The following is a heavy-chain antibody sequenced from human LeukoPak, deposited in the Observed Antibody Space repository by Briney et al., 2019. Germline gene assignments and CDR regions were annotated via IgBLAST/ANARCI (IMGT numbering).Heavy chain of an antibody. CDR2: INPNSGGT. CDR1: GYTFTGYY. D-gene: IGHD4-17*01. J-gene: IGHJ5*02. Sequence: ASVKVSCKASGYTFTGYYMHWVRQAPGQGLEWMGWINPNSGGTNYAQKFQGRVTMTRDTSISTAYMELSRLRSDDTAAYYCARDRDVYGDYRNWFDPWGQGTLVTVSS. V-gene: IGHV1-2*02. CDR3: ARDRDVYGDYRNWFDP.